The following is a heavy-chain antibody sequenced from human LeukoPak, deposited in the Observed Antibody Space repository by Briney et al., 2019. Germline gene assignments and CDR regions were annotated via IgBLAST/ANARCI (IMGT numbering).Heavy chain of an antibody. CDR1: GGTFSSYA. J-gene: IGHJ6*03. Sequence: SVKVSCKASGGTFSSYAISWVRQAPGQGLEWMGGIIPIFGTANYAQKFQGRVTITTDESTSTAYMELSSLRSEDTAVYYCARERPHEVVPAAIEGAYYYYYYMDVWGKGTTVTVSS. CDR2: IIPIFGTA. V-gene: IGHV1-69*05. D-gene: IGHD2-2*02. CDR3: ARERPHEVVPAAIEGAYYYYYYMDV.